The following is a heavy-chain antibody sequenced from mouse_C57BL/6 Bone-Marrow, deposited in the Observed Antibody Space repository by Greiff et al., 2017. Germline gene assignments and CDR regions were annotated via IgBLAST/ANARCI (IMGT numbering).Heavy chain of an antibody. D-gene: IGHD4-1*01. V-gene: IGHV1-82*01. CDR1: GYAFSSSW. Sequence: VQLQQSGPELVKPGASVKISCKASGYAFSSSWMNWVKQRPGKGLEWIGRIYPGDGDTNYNGKFKGKATLTADKSSSTAYMQLSSLTSEDSAVDFCARGRTGFDYWGQGTTLTVSS. CDR2: IYPGDGDT. J-gene: IGHJ2*01. CDR3: ARGRTGFDY.